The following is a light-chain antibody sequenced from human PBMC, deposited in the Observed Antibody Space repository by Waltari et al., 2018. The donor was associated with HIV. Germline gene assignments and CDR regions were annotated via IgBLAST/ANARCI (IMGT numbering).Light chain of an antibody. CDR2: AAS. CDR3: QQDDIFPPI. V-gene: IGKV1D-12*01. J-gene: IGKJ3*01. Sequence: DIQMTQSPSSVSASVGDRVTITCRASQGFSTWLAWYQQKPGKAPKLLIYAASTLIRGVPSRISGSGSGTDFTITISSLQPEDFATYYWQQDDIFPPIFGPGTKVDV. CDR1: QGFSTW.